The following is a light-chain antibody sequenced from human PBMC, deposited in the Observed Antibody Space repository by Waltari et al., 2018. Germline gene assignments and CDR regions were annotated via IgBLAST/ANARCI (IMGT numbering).Light chain of an antibody. CDR2: ATS. Sequence: DIHMTPSPSSLSASVGDRITITCRASQSISSYLNWYQQKPGKAPKLLIYATSTLQSGVPSRFIGSGSGRAFTLIISSLQPEDFASYYCQESYSNTRTFGQGTKVEIK. J-gene: IGKJ1*01. CDR1: QSISSY. V-gene: IGKV1-39*01. CDR3: QESYSNTRT.